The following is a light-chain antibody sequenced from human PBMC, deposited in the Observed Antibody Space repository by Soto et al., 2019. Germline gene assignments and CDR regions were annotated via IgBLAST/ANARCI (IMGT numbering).Light chain of an antibody. CDR1: QTVRSNS. Sequence: ESVFTQSPGTLSLSPGERATLSCRASQTVRSNSLAWYQHKPGQAPRLLMYDASSRPPGIPDRFSGSGSGTEFTLTISSLQPDDVATFYCQQYNSYPWTFGQGTKVDIK. J-gene: IGKJ1*01. CDR2: DAS. V-gene: IGKV3-20*01. CDR3: QQYNSYPWT.